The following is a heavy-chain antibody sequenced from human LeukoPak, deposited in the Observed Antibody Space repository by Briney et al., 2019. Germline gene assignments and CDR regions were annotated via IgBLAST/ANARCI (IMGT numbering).Heavy chain of an antibody. CDR3: ARIGNENFYDL. J-gene: IGHJ5*02. CDR1: GFTFSGFS. V-gene: IGHV3-64*02. CDR2: ITGNGDYT. Sequence: GGSLRLSCAASGFTFSGFSMHWIRQAPGKGLEYVSAITGNGDYTYYADSVKGRFTISRDNSKNTLYLHMGSLRGEDMALYFCARIGNENFYDLWGQGTLVTVSS. D-gene: IGHD2/OR15-2a*01.